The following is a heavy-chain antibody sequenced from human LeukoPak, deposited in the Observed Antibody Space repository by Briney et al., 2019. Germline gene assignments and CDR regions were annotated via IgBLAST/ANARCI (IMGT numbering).Heavy chain of an antibody. J-gene: IGHJ3*02. V-gene: IGHV1-46*01. CDR3: ASTGTTSHDAFDI. CDR2: INPSGGST. Sequence: GSVKVSCKASGYTFTSYYMHWVRQAPGQGLEWMGIINPSGGSTSYAQKFQGRVTMTRDTSTSTVYMELSSLRSEDTAVYYCASTGTTSHDAFDIWGQGTMVTVSS. D-gene: IGHD1-1*01. CDR1: GYTFTSYY.